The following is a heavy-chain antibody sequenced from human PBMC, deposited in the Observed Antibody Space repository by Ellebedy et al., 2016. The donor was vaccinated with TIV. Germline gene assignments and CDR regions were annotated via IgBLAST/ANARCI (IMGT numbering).Heavy chain of an antibody. CDR1: GFTFSNYN. Sequence: GESLKISCVASGFTFSNYNMNWVRQSPGKGLEWVSSIRSTGSDKYYAESVKGRFTISRDNAQNTLFLQMNSLRAEDTAVYYCARDQVYYYYGMDVWGQGTTVTVSS. CDR3: ARDQVYYYYGMDV. CDR2: IRSTGSDK. J-gene: IGHJ6*02. V-gene: IGHV3-21*06.